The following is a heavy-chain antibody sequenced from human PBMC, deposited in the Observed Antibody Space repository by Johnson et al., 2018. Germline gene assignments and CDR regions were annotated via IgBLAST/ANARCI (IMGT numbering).Heavy chain of an antibody. V-gene: IGHV3-30*01. D-gene: IGHD5-24*01. J-gene: IGHJ3*01. CDR3: ARGVEMASHGGDVFDL. CDR2: ISYDGSIK. Sequence: QVQLVQSGGGVVQPGRSLRLSCSASGFTFRDSAFHWVRQAPGKGLEWVAIISYDGSIKSNADSVEGRVTISRDNAKNTLFLQMNSLRREDTAVYYCARGVEMASHGGDVFDLWGQGTMVTVSS. CDR1: GFTFRDSA.